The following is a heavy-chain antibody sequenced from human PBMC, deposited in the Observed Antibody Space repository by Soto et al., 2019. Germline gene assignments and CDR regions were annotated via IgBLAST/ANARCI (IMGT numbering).Heavy chain of an antibody. CDR1: GGSISSGGYY. D-gene: IGHD3-16*01. Sequence: QVQLQESGPGLVKPSQTLSLTCTVSGGSISSGGYYWNWIRQHPGKGLEWIGYIYYSGSTYYNPSLKSRVTISVDTSKNQFSLQLSSVTAADTAVYYCARGGGLMHLFDYWGQGTLVTVSS. CDR3: ARGGGLMHLFDY. V-gene: IGHV4-31*03. J-gene: IGHJ4*02. CDR2: IYYSGST.